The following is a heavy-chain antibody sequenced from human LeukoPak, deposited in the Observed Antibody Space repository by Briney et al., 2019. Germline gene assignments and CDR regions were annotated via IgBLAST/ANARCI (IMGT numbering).Heavy chain of an antibody. CDR2: INPNSGDT. CDR1: GYTFTGYY. J-gene: IGHJ5*02. D-gene: IGHD3-10*01. CDR3: ARSLDYYGSGSSYNWFDP. Sequence: GASVKVSCKASGYTFTGYYMHWVRQAPGQGLEWVGWINPNSGDTNYAQNFQGRVTMTRDTSISTAYLELSRLRSDDTAVYYCARSLDYYGSGSSYNWFDPWGQGTLVTVSS. V-gene: IGHV1-2*02.